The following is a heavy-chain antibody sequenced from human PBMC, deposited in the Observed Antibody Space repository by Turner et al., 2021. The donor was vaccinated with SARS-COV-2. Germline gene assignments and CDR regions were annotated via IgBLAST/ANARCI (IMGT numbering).Heavy chain of an antibody. Sequence: EVQLVESGGGLVQPGGSLRLSCAASGFTVSRNYMNWVRQDPGKGLEWVTIIYSGGSTFYSDSVKGRFTISRDNSKNTLDLQMNSLRAEDTAVYYCAREVSGSSNTGVYFDYWGQGTLVTVSS. V-gene: IGHV3-66*01. CDR2: IYSGGST. CDR3: AREVSGSSNTGVYFDY. CDR1: GFTVSRNY. D-gene: IGHD3-10*01. J-gene: IGHJ4*02.